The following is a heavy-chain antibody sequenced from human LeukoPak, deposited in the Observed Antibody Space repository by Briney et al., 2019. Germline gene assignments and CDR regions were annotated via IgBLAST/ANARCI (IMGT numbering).Heavy chain of an antibody. D-gene: IGHD3-10*01. CDR2: ISGSGGST. Sequence: TGGSLRLSCAASGFTFSSYAMSWVRQAPGKGLEWVSAISGSGGSTYYADSVKGRFTISRDNSKNTLYLQMNSLRAEDTAVYYCAKDPLPWFGESHEFDYWGQGTLVTVSS. V-gene: IGHV3-23*01. CDR3: AKDPLPWFGESHEFDY. CDR1: GFTFSSYA. J-gene: IGHJ4*02.